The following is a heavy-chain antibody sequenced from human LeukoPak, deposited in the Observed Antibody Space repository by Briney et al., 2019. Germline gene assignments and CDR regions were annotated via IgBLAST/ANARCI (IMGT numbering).Heavy chain of an antibody. J-gene: IGHJ4*02. CDR2: ISEGGGST. V-gene: IGHV3-23*01. CDR3: AKDRRGNWNYVGHFDH. Sequence: GGSLRLSCAASGFTFNNYAMSWVSQAPGRGLEWVSIISEGGGSTRYADSVKGRFTISRDNSMNTLYLQMDSLRAEDTAVYYCAKDRRGNWNYVGHFDHWGQGTLVTVSS. CDR1: GFTFNNYA. D-gene: IGHD1-7*01.